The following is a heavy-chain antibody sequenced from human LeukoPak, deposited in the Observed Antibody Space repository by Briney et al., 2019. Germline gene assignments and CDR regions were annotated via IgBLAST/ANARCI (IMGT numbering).Heavy chain of an antibody. CDR2: VTVGGGGT. J-gene: IGHJ4*02. Sequence: PGGSLRLSCAASGFTFSTYGMSWVRQAPGKGLEWVSTVTVGGGGTFYADSVKGRFTISRDDSENTLYLQMNSLSADDTAVYYCAKRWAGGNLVRNYFDDWGQGTLVTVSS. D-gene: IGHD2-8*02. CDR3: AKRWAGGNLVRNYFDD. V-gene: IGHV3-23*01. CDR1: GFTFSTYG.